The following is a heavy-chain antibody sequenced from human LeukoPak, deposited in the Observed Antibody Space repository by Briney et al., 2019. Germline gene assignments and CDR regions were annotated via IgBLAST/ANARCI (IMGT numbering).Heavy chain of an antibody. J-gene: IGHJ4*02. Sequence: GGSLRLSCAASGFTFSSYEMNWVRQAPGKGLEWVSYISSSGSTIYYADSVKGRFTISRDNSKNTLYLQMNSLRAEDTAVYYCAKGIQSAMATGYWGQGALVTVSS. CDR1: GFTFSSYE. CDR2: ISSSGSTI. CDR3: AKGIQSAMATGY. D-gene: IGHD5-18*01. V-gene: IGHV3-48*03.